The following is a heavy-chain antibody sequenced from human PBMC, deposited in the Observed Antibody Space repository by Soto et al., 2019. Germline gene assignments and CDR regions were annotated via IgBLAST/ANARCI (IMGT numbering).Heavy chain of an antibody. J-gene: IGHJ3*02. CDR3: AREFFSGGVFDI. CDR2: MNPNSGHT. CDR1: VYTFTSYD. V-gene: IGHV1-8*01. Sequence: ASVTVSCKASVYTFTSYDINWVRQATGQGLEWMGWMNPNSGHTGYAQKFQGRVTMTRNTSISTAYMELSSLRSEDTAVYYCAREFFSGGVFDIWGQGTMVTVSS. D-gene: IGHD2-8*01.